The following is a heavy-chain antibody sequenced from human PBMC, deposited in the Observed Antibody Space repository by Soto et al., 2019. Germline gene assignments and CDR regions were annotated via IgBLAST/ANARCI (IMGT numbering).Heavy chain of an antibody. CDR1: GFSFNIFA. Sequence: EVKLLESGGRLVQPGGSLRLSCAASGFSFNIFAMNWVRQAPGQGLEWVSGISSGGGSTYYADSVKGRFTISRDNSNNTLYLQMNSLRAEDTAVYYCAKDPASYDSSAQFDSWGQGTLVTVSS. J-gene: IGHJ4*02. D-gene: IGHD3-22*01. CDR3: AKDPASYDSSAQFDS. CDR2: ISSGGGST. V-gene: IGHV3-23*01.